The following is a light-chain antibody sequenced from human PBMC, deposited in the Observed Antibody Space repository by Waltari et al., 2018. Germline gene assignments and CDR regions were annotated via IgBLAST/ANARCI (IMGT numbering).Light chain of an antibody. CDR2: NAS. J-gene: IGKJ1*01. CDR1: QIVTKN. Sequence: EIVVTQSPATLSLSPGERVTLSCRASQIVTKNFAWFQQRPGQAPRLLIYNASTRATDIPARFSGSGSGTEFTLIINSLQSEDLAIYYCQVRTSWLWTFGQGTKV. CDR3: QVRTSWLWT. V-gene: IGKV3-15*01.